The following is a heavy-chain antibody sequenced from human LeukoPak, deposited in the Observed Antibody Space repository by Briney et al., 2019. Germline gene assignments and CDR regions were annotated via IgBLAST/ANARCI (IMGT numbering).Heavy chain of an antibody. J-gene: IGHJ1*01. CDR3: ARGYCSSTSCYLPEYSQH. D-gene: IGHD2-2*01. Sequence: SVKVSCKASGGTFSSYAISWVRQAPGQGLEWMGRIIPIFGTANYAQKFQGRVTITTDESTSTAYMELSSLRSEDTAVYYCARGYCSSTSCYLPEYSQHWGQGTLVTVSS. CDR1: GGTFSSYA. CDR2: IIPIFGTA. V-gene: IGHV1-69*05.